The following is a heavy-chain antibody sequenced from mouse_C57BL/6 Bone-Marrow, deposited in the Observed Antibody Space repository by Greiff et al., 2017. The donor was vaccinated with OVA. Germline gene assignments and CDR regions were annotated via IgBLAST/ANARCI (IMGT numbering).Heavy chain of an antibody. J-gene: IGHJ2*01. D-gene: IGHD2-5*01. CDR2: IAPETGGT. CDR3: TRSYSNYGDFDY. V-gene: IGHV1-15*01. CDR1: GYTFTDYE. Sequence: QVQLQQSGAELVRPGASVTLSCKASGYTFTDYEMHWVKQTPVHGLEWIGAIAPETGGTAYNQKFKGKAILTADKSSSTAYMELCSLTSEVSAVYYCTRSYSNYGDFDYWGQGTTLTVSS.